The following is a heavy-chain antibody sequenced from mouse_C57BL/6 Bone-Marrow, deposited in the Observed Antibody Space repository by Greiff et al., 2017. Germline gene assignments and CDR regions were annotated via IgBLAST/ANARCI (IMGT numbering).Heavy chain of an antibody. D-gene: IGHD1-1*01. Sequence: EVKVVESGGGLVKPGGSLKLSCAASGFTFSDYGMHWVRQAPEKGLEWVAYISSGSSTIYYADTVKGRFTISRDNAKNTLFLQMTSLRSEDTAMYYCARKRGSSYYAMDYWGQGTSVTVSS. CDR2: ISSGSSTI. J-gene: IGHJ4*01. CDR3: ARKRGSSYYAMDY. CDR1: GFTFSDYG. V-gene: IGHV5-17*01.